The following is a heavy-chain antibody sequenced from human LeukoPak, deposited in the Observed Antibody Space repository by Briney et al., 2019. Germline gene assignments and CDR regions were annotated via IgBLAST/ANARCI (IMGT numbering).Heavy chain of an antibody. D-gene: IGHD3-10*01. CDR1: GFTFSSYG. V-gene: IGHV3-33*01. CDR3: ARDLAAGEGFGEYYFDY. J-gene: IGHJ4*02. CDR2: IWYEGSNK. Sequence: GRSLRLSCAASGFTFSSYGIHWVRQAPGKGLEWVAGIWYEGSNKYYADSVKGRFTISRDNSKNTLSLQMNSLRAKDTAVYYCARDLAAGEGFGEYYFDYWGQGTLVTVSS.